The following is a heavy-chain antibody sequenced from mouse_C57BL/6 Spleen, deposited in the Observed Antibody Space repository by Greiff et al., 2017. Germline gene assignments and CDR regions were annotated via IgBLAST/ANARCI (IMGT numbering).Heavy chain of an antibody. J-gene: IGHJ4*01. V-gene: IGHV1-54*01. CDR2: INPGSGGT. D-gene: IGHD2-3*01. CDR3: ARSEDGPYVGAMDY. CDR1: GYAFTNYL. Sequence: VQLQQSGAELVRPGTSVKVSCKASGYAFTNYLIEWVKQRPGQGLEWIGVINPGSGGTNYNEKFKGKATLTADKSSSTAYMQLSSLTSEDSAVYFCARSEDGPYVGAMDYWGQGTSVTVSS.